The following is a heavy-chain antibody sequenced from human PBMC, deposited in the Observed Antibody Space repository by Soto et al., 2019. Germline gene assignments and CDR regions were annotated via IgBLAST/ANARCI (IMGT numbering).Heavy chain of an antibody. J-gene: IGHJ4*02. CDR1: GVPITTSGYS. CDR2: IYPSGTV. CDR3: ATYHAYAKYYLDY. Sequence: HLQLQESGSRLVQPSETLSLTCAVSGVPITTSGYSWSWIRQPPGKGLEWIGYIYPSGTVFYNPSLSRRVTIPMDTSNNQFSLRLTSVTAADTAVYFGATYHAYAKYYLDYWGRGTLVTVSS. V-gene: IGHV4-30-2*01. D-gene: IGHD2-2*01.